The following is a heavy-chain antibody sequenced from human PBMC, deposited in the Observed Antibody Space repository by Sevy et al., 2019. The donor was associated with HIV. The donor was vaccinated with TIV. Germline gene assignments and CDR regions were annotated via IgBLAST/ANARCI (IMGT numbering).Heavy chain of an antibody. V-gene: IGHV3-21*01. D-gene: IGHD5-12*01. J-gene: IGHJ4*02. Sequence: GGSLRLSCAASGFTFNSYSMNWVRQAPGKGLEWVSSISSSCINIYYADSVKGRFTISRDNAKNTLYLQMNSLRAEDTAGYCCARTLEYGGHEAGLDYWGQGTLVTVSS. CDR3: ARTLEYGGHEAGLDY. CDR2: ISSSCINI. CDR1: GFTFNSYS.